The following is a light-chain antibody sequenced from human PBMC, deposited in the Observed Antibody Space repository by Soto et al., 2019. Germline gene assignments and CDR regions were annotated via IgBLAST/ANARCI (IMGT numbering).Light chain of an antibody. CDR2: EVN. J-gene: IGLJ2*01. CDR3: SSYTSSSTLIV. V-gene: IGLV2-14*01. Sequence: QSVLSQPASVSRSPGQSITISCTGTSSDVGGYDYVSWYQQHPGKAPKLMICEVNNRPSGVSNRCSGSKSGNTASLTISGLQAEDEADYYCSSYTSSSTLIVFGGGTKLTVL. CDR1: SSDVGGYDY.